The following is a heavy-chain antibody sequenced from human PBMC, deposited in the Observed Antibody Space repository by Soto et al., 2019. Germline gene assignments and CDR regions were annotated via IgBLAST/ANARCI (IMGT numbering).Heavy chain of an antibody. CDR1: GGSISSYY. CDR3: ARDRANYWFDP. Sequence: PSETLSLTCTVSGGSISSYYWIWIRQPPGKGLEWIGYIYYSGSTNYNPSLKSRVTISVDTSKNQFSLKLSSVTAADTAVYYCARDRANYWFDPWGQGTLVTV. V-gene: IGHV4-59*01. J-gene: IGHJ5*02. D-gene: IGHD2-8*01. CDR2: IYYSGST.